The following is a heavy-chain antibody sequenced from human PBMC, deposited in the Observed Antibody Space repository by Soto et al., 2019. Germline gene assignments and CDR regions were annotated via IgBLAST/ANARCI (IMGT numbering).Heavy chain of an antibody. CDR1: GFSLDTSPMG. V-gene: IGHV2-5*02. D-gene: IGHD6-13*01. CDR2: IFWDDDK. J-gene: IGHJ4*02. Sequence: GPTPVRRAQTLTLTCTFSGFSLDTSPMGVGWRRQPPGKALEWLGLIFWDDDKRYRPSLQRRLTITKDTSKKQVVLKMTDMDPVDTATYYCIHTDDMFGAAGTDYWGQGALVTVSS. CDR3: IHTDDMFGAAGTDY.